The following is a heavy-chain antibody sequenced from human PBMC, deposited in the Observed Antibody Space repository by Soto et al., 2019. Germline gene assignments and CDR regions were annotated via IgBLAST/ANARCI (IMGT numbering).Heavy chain of an antibody. CDR3: TRSYSSGWPNYYYGMDV. Sequence: GGSLRLSCAGSGFTFSTYSMNWVRQAPGKGLEWVGFIRSKAYGGTTEYAASVKGRFTISRDDSKSIAYLQMNSLKTEDTAVYYCTRSYSSGWPNYYYGMDVWGQGTKVTVSS. V-gene: IGHV3-49*04. D-gene: IGHD6-19*01. CDR1: GFTFSTYS. CDR2: IRSKAYGGTT. J-gene: IGHJ6*02.